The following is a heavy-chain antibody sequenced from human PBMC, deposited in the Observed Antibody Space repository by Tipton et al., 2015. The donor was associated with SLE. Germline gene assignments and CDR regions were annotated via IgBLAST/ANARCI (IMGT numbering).Heavy chain of an antibody. CDR1: GGSMSNYY. J-gene: IGHJ4*02. CDR2: VSYIETT. V-gene: IGHV4-59*01. CDR3: ARLSVDSWDPPLYFDY. Sequence: TLSLTCTVSGGSMSNYYWNWIRQAPGKGLEWIGYVSYIETTNYNPSFKSRRTISIDTSKNQFFLKLSSVTTAGTAVYSCARLSVDSWDPPLYFDYWGQGALGTVSS. D-gene: IGHD1-26*01.